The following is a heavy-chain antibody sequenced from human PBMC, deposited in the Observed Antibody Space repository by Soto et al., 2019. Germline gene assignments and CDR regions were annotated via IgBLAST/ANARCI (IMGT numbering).Heavy chain of an antibody. J-gene: IGHJ5*02. V-gene: IGHV1-69*04. CDR3: ARDRVWAAAGTNWFDP. CDR1: GGTFSSYT. CDR2: IIPILGIA. Sequence: SVKVSCKASGGTFSSYTISWVRQAPGQGLEWMGRIIPILGIANYAQKFQGRVTITADKSTSTAYMELSSLRSEDTAVYYCARDRVWAAAGTNWFDPWGQGTLVTVSS. D-gene: IGHD6-13*01.